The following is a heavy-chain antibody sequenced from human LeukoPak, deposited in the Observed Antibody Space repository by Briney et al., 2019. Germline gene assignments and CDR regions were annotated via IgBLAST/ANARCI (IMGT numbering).Heavy chain of an antibody. J-gene: IGHJ4*02. CDR3: TLESTVTTSSGY. Sequence: GESLKISCKGSGYSFTSYWISWVRQLPGKGREWMGRIDPSDSYTNYSPSFQGHVTISADKSISTAYLQWSSLKASDTAMYYCTLESTVTTSSGYWGQGTLVTVSS. D-gene: IGHD4-17*01. CDR2: IDPSDSYT. V-gene: IGHV5-10-1*01. CDR1: GYSFTSYW.